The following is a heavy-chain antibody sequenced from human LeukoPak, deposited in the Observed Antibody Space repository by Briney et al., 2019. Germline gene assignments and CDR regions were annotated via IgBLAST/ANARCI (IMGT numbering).Heavy chain of an antibody. J-gene: IGHJ4*02. Sequence: GRSLRLSCAASGFTFSSYGMHWVRQAPGKGLEWVAVISYDGSNKYYADSVKGRFTISRDNSKNTLYLQMNSLRAEDTAVYYCARVGCSGGSCFDYWGQGTLVTVSS. D-gene: IGHD2-15*01. CDR3: ARVGCSGGSCFDY. CDR2: ISYDGSNK. V-gene: IGHV3-30*03. CDR1: GFTFSSYG.